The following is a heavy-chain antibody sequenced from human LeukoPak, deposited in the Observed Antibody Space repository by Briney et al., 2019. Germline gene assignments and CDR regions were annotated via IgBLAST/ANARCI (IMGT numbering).Heavy chain of an antibody. V-gene: IGHV4-59*01. CDR2: SHYNEGS. Sequence: SETLTLTCTVSGGSISSYYWTWFRQPPGKGLQWIGHSHYNEGSKYDPSLKSRVTMSLDTSKKQFSLNLRSVTAADTAVYFCVGGTPSRHYYYYMDVWGNGTTVTVSS. J-gene: IGHJ6*03. CDR1: GGSISSYY. CDR3: VGGTPSRHYYYYMDV.